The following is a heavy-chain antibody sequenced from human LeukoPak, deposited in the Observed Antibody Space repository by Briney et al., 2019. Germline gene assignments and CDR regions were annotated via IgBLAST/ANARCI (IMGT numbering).Heavy chain of an antibody. Sequence: SETLSLTCTVSGASISSYFWTWIRQSPGKGLEWVGYISNIGSTNYNPSLKSRVTISGDTSKNQFSLKLSSVTAADTAVYYCTRDRSALDTWGQGTMVTVSS. CDR3: TRDRSALDT. V-gene: IGHV4-59*01. CDR1: GASISSYF. CDR2: ISNIGST. J-gene: IGHJ3*02.